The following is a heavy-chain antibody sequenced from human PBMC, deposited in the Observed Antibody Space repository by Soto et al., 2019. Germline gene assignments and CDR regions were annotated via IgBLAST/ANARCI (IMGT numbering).Heavy chain of an antibody. D-gene: IGHD3-9*01. V-gene: IGHV4-39*07. CDR3: ARYYDILTGYYWNWFDP. CDR1: GGSISSSSYY. J-gene: IGHJ5*02. Sequence: SETLSLTCTVSGGSISSSSYYWGWIRQPPGKGLEWIGSIYYSGSTYYNPSLKSRVTISVDTSKNQFSLKLSSVTAADTAVYYCARYYDILTGYYWNWFDPWGQGTLVTVSS. CDR2: IYYSGST.